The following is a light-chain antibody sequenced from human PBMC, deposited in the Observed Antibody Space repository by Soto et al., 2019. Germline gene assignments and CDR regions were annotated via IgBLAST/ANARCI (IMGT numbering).Light chain of an antibody. J-gene: IGLJ2*01. Sequence: QSALTQPASVSGSPGQSITISCTGTSSDVGGYNYVSWYQQHPGKAPKLMIYDVRNRPSGVSNRFSGSKSGNTASLTISGLQAEDEAEYYCCSYTSSSTLVVFGGGTKLTVL. CDR1: SSDVGGYNY. V-gene: IGLV2-14*01. CDR2: DVR. CDR3: CSYTSSSTLVV.